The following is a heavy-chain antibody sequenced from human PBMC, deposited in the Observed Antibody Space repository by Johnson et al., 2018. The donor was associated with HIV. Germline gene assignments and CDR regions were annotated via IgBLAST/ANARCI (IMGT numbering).Heavy chain of an antibody. CDR3: ARDLGGGAATGTGAFDI. Sequence: QVQLVESGGGVVQPGRSLRLSCAASGFTFSSYAMHWVRQAPGKGLAWVAVISYDGSTKYYADSVKGRFTISRDNSKNTPYLQMNSRRAEDTAVYYCARDLGGGAATGTGAFDIWGQGTMVTVSS. CDR1: GFTFSSYA. V-gene: IGHV3-30*04. CDR2: ISYDGSTK. D-gene: IGHD6-13*01. J-gene: IGHJ3*02.